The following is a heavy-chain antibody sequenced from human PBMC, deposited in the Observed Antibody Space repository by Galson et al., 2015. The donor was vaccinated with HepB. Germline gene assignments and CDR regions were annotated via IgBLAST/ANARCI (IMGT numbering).Heavy chain of an antibody. J-gene: IGHJ4*02. V-gene: IGHV4-59*01. CDR2: IYYTGIT. CDR3: ASAMPSTMSAYDY. D-gene: IGHD3-10*02. Sequence: IRQAPGKTLEWIGYIYYTGITTYSPSLKSRVTISVDTSKNQFSLKLRSVTAADTAVYYCASAMPSTMSAYDYWGQGTLVSVSS.